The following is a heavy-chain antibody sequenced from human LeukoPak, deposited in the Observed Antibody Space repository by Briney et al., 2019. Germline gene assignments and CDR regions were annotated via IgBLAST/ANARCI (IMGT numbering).Heavy chain of an antibody. Sequence: SETLSLTCAVYGGSFSGYYWSWIRQPPGKGLEWIGEINHSGSTNYNPSLKSRVTISVDTSKNQFSLKLSSVTAADTAVYYCARGERSYSSGPLDYWGQGTLVTVSS. V-gene: IGHV4-34*01. J-gene: IGHJ4*02. D-gene: IGHD6-19*01. CDR2: INHSGST. CDR3: ARGERSYSSGPLDY. CDR1: GGSFSGYY.